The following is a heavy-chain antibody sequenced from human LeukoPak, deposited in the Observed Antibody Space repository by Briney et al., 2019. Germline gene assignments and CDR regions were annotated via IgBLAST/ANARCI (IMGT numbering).Heavy chain of an antibody. CDR3: ASGSITIFGVGPTGYYMDV. V-gene: IGHV3-74*01. CDR1: GFTFSSYW. Sequence: EGSLRLSCAASGFTFSSYWMHWVRQAPGKGLVWVSRINTDGSSTSYADSVKGRFTISRDNAKNTLYLQMNSLRAEDTAVYYCASGSITIFGVGPTGYYMDVWGKGTTVTVSS. CDR2: INTDGSST. D-gene: IGHD3-3*01. J-gene: IGHJ6*03.